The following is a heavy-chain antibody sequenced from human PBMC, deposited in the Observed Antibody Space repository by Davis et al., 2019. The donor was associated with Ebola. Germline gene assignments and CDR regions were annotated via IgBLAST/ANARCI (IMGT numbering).Heavy chain of an antibody. D-gene: IGHD4-17*01. CDR1: GFTFSSYS. Sequence: GESLKISCAASGFTFSSYSMNWVRQAPGKGLEWVSYISSSGSTIYYADSVKGRFTISRDNAKNSLYLQMNSLRAEDTAVYYCARGSGDYVSSYFDYWGQGTLVTVSS. J-gene: IGHJ4*02. CDR2: ISSSGSTI. CDR3: ARGSGDYVSSYFDY. V-gene: IGHV3-48*04.